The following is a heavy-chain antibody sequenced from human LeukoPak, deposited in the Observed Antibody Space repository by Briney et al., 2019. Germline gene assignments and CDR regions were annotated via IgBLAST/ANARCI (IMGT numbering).Heavy chain of an antibody. D-gene: IGHD2-15*01. V-gene: IGHV4-39*07. CDR1: GGSISSSSYY. CDR2: IYYRGTT. Sequence: SETLSLTCTVSGGSISSSSYYWGWVRQPPGKGLEWIGTIYYRGTTYYNPSLKSRVTLSVDTSKNEFSLSLTPVTAADTAVFYCARDFSGFCSGDCRPYYFDYWGQGILVTVSS. J-gene: IGHJ4*02. CDR3: ARDFSGFCSGDCRPYYFDY.